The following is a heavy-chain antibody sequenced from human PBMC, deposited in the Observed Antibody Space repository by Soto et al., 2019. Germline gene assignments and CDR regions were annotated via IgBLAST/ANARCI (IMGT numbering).Heavy chain of an antibody. Sequence: QVQLVQSGAEVKKPGSSVKVSCKASGGTFSSYAISWVRQAPGQGLEWMGGIIPIFGTANYAQKFQGRVTITADESTSTAYMELSSLRSEDTAVYYCASEEGYCSGGSCYSRGYGMDVWGQGTTVTVS. CDR2: IIPIFGTA. CDR3: ASEEGYCSGGSCYSRGYGMDV. D-gene: IGHD2-15*01. CDR1: GGTFSSYA. V-gene: IGHV1-69*01. J-gene: IGHJ6*02.